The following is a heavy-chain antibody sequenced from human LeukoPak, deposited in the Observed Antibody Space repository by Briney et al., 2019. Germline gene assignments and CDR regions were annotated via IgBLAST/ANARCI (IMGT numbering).Heavy chain of an antibody. CDR3: ARGGGLDV. J-gene: IGHJ6*02. CDR2: ISHNGNVN. CDR1: GFTFSSYW. V-gene: IGHV3-7*03. D-gene: IGHD3-16*01. Sequence: PGGSLRLSCAASGFTFSSYWMNWARQAPGKGLEWVASISHNGNVNYYVDSVKGRFTISSDNAKNSLYLQMSNLRAEDTAVYFCARGGGLDVWGQGATVTVSS.